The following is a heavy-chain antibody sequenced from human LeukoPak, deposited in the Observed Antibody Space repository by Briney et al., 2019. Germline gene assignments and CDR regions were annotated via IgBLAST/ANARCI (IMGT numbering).Heavy chain of an antibody. V-gene: IGHV5-51*01. Sequence: GASLKISCKGSGYSFTSYWIGWVRQMPGKGLEWMGIIYPGDSDTRYSPSFQGQVTISADKSISTAYLQWSSLKASDTAMYYCARLPISAMSAFDIWGQGTMVTVSS. CDR1: GYSFTSYW. D-gene: IGHD3-9*01. J-gene: IGHJ3*02. CDR2: IYPGDSDT. CDR3: ARLPISAMSAFDI.